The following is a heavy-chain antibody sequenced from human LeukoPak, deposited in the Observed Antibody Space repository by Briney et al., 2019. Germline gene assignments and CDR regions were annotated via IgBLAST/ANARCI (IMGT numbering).Heavy chain of an antibody. CDR2: INPDSGGT. CDR3: AKSGCGGTSCYQPYNRFDP. J-gene: IGHJ5*02. Sequence: GASVTVSCKASGYTFTAYYIHWVRQAPGQGLEWMGRINPDSGGTNYAQKFQGRVTMTRDTSISTAYMELSSLRSDDTAVYYCAKSGCGGTSCYQPYNRFDPWGQGSLVTVSS. V-gene: IGHV1-2*06. D-gene: IGHD2-2*01. CDR1: GYTFTAYY.